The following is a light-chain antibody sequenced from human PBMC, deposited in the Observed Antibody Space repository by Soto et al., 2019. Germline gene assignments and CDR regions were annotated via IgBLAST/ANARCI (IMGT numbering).Light chain of an antibody. CDR2: GAT. Sequence: EIVLTQSPGTLSLSPGERATLSCRASQSVSNSYLAWYQQKPGQAPRLLIYGATSRATGIPDRFSGSGSGTDFTLTISRLEAEDVAVYYCQQYGSSPQGTFGQGTKVEIK. CDR1: QSVSNSY. CDR3: QQYGSSPQGT. J-gene: IGKJ1*01. V-gene: IGKV3-20*01.